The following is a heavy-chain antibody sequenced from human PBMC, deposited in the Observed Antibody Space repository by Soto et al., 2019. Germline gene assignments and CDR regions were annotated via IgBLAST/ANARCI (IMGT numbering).Heavy chain of an antibody. J-gene: IGHJ6*02. D-gene: IGHD3-22*01. CDR1: GFTVSSNY. Sequence: PGGSLRLSCAASGFTVSSNYMSWVRQAPGRGLEWVSYISSSSSTIYYADSVKGRFTISRDNSKNTLYLQMNSLRAEDTAVYYCAKDATMIDEYGMDVWGRGTTVTVSS. CDR3: AKDATMIDEYGMDV. CDR2: ISSSSSTI. V-gene: IGHV3-48*01.